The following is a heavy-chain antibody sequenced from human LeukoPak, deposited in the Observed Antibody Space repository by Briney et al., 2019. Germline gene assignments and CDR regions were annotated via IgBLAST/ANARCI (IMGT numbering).Heavy chain of an antibody. J-gene: IGHJ4*02. Sequence: PGGSLRLSCAASGFTFSSYWMSWVRQAPGKGLEWVSGISWNSGSIGYADSVKGRFTISRDNAKNSLYLQMNSLRAEDTALYYCAKSGRWLQYYFDYWGQGTLVTVSS. V-gene: IGHV3-9*01. CDR2: ISWNSGSI. CDR1: GFTFSSYW. CDR3: AKSGRWLQYYFDY. D-gene: IGHD5-24*01.